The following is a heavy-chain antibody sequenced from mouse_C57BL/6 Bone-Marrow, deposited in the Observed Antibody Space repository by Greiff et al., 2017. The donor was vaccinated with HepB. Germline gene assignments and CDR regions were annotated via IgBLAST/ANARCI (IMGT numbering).Heavy chain of an antibody. CDR2: ISDGGSYT. D-gene: IGHD1-1*01. J-gene: IGHJ3*01. CDR3: ARDQGYYYGRGAWFAY. CDR1: GFTFSSYA. V-gene: IGHV5-4*01. Sequence: EVQRVESGGGLVKPGGSLKLSCAASGFTFSSYAMSWVRQTPEKRLEWVATISDGGSYTYYPDNVKGRFTISRDNAKNNLYLQMSHLKSEDTAMYYCARDQGYYYGRGAWFAYWGQGTLVTVSA.